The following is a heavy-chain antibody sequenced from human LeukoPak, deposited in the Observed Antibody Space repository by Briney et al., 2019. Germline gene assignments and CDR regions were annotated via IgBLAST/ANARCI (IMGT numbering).Heavy chain of an antibody. Sequence: GGSLRLSCAASGFTFSGYGMHWVRQPPGKGLEWVTFIRNDGSNKYYADSVKGRFTISRDNSKNTLSLQMNSLRAEDSAVYYCAKSGSGFSYGKDWGQGTLVTVSS. CDR2: IRNDGSNK. D-gene: IGHD5-18*01. V-gene: IGHV3-30*02. CDR3: AKSGSGFSYGKD. CDR1: GFTFSGYG. J-gene: IGHJ4*02.